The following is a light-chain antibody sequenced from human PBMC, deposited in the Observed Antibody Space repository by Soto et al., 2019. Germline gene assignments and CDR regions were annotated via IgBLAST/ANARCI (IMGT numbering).Light chain of an antibody. V-gene: IGLV1-36*01. Sequence: QSALTQPPSVSEAPRQRVTISCSGSSSNIGNNAVNWYQQLPGKAPKLLIYYDDLLPSGVSDRFSGSKSGTSASLAISGLQSEDEADYSCAAWDDTLNGHVVRNGTK. CDR2: YDD. CDR1: SSNIGNNA. CDR3: AAWDDTLNGHV. J-gene: IGLJ1*01.